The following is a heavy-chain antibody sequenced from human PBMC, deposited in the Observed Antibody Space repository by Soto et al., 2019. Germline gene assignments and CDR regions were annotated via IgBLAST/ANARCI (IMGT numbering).Heavy chain of an antibody. J-gene: IGHJ6*02. V-gene: IGHV4-59*01. CDR3: ARDRTWDYYGMDV. Sequence: LSLTCTVSGGSISSYYWSWIRQPPGKGLEWIGYIYYSGSANYNPPLKSRVTISVDTSKNQFSLKLSSVTAADTAVYYYARDRTWDYYGMDVWGQGTTVTVSS. CDR1: GGSISSYY. D-gene: IGHD7-27*01. CDR2: IYYSGSA.